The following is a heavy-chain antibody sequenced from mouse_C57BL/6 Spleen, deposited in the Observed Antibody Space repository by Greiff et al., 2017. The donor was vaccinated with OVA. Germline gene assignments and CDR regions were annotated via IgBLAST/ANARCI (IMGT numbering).Heavy chain of an antibody. CDR2: IYPGDGDT. Sequence: VQRVESGPELVKPGASVKISCKASGYAFSSSWMNWVKQRPGKGLEWIGRIYPGDGDTNYNGKFKGKATLTADKSSSTAYMQLSSLTSEDSAVYFCARKPDGMDYWGQGTSVTVSS. J-gene: IGHJ4*01. CDR1: GYAFSSSW. CDR3: ARKPDGMDY. V-gene: IGHV1-82*01.